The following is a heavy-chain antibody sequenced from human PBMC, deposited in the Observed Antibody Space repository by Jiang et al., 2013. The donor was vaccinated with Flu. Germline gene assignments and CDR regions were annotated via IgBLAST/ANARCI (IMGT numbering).Heavy chain of an antibody. J-gene: IGHJ4*02. D-gene: IGHD1-1*01. Sequence: LLKPSETLSLTCNVSDGSVRSYYWSWIRQAPGKGLEWIGYVFHTGRTSYNPSLKSRVMISMDTSKNQFSLQLTSVTAADTAAYYCASLTGTSGSGYFDYWGQG. V-gene: IGHV4-59*08. CDR3: ASLTGTSGSGYFDY. CDR2: VFHTGRT. CDR1: DGSVRSYY.